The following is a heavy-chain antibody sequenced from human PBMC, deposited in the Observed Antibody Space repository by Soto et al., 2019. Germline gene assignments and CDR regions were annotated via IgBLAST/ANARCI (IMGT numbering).Heavy chain of an antibody. CDR2: FDPEDGET. CDR3: ATRYNWNPNWFDP. J-gene: IGHJ5*02. D-gene: IGHD1-20*01. V-gene: IGHV1-24*01. Sequence: AASVKVSCKVSGYTLTELSMHWVRQAPGKGLEWMGGFDPEDGETIYAQKFQGRVTMTEDTSTDTAYMELSSLRSEDTAVYYCATRYNWNPNWFDPWGQGTLVTVSS. CDR1: GYTLTELS.